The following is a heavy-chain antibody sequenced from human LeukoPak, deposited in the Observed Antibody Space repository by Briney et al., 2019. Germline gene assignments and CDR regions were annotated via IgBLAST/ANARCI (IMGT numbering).Heavy chain of an antibody. CDR3: ARDIATVATIGNYYYGMDV. J-gene: IGHJ6*02. CDR1: GGTFSSYA. CDR2: IIPIFGTA. V-gene: IGHV1-69*01. D-gene: IGHD5-12*01. Sequence: SVKVSCKASGGTFSSYAISWVRQAPGQGPEWMGGIIPIFGTANYAQKFQGRVTITADESTSTAYMELSSLRSEDTAVYYCARDIATVATIGNYYYGMDVWGQGTTVTVSS.